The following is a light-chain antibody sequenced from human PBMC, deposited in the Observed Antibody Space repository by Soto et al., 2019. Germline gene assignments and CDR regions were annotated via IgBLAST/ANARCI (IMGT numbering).Light chain of an antibody. CDR3: SSYTSSRTLV. Sequence: QSALTQPASVSGSPGQSITISCTGTSSDVGGYNYVSWYQQHPGKAPKHMIYEVSNRPSGVSNRFSGSQSSNTASLTISGLQAEDEADYYCSSYTSSRTLVFGGGTKVTVL. CDR2: EVS. V-gene: IGLV2-14*01. CDR1: SSDVGGYNY. J-gene: IGLJ2*01.